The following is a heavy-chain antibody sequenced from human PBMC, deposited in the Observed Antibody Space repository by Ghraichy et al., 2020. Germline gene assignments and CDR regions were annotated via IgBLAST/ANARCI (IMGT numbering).Heavy chain of an antibody. CDR2: IYYSGST. CDR3: ARGPGSRHYMDV. J-gene: IGHJ6*03. Sequence: SETLSLTCTVSGGSISSYYWSWIRQPPGKGLEWIGYIYYSGSTNNNPSLKSRVTISVDMSKNQFSLKLTSVTAADTAVYYCARGPGSRHYMDVRGTGTTVTVSS. D-gene: IGHD2-15*01. CDR1: GGSISSYY. V-gene: IGHV4-59*01.